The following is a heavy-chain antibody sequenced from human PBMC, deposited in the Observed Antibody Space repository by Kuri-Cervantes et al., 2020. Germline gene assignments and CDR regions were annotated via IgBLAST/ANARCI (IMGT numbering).Heavy chain of an antibody. J-gene: IGHJ5*02. Sequence: SETLSLTCTVSGGSISSYYWSWIRQPPGKGLEWIGYIYDSGSTTYNPSLKSRVTISVDTSKNQFSLKLSSVTAADTAVYYCARAFVVVPFSWFDPWGQGTLVTVSS. CDR2: IYDSGST. D-gene: IGHD2-2*01. CDR3: ARAFVVVPFSWFDP. V-gene: IGHV4-59*12. CDR1: GGSISSYY.